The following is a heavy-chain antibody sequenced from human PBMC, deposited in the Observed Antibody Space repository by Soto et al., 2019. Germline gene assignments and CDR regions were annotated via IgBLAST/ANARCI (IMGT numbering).Heavy chain of an antibody. CDR3: AKGTGLYYYYGMDV. CDR2: ISYDGSNK. CDR1: GFTFSSCG. J-gene: IGHJ6*02. Sequence: PGGSLRLSCAASGFTFSSCGMHWVRQAPGKGLEWVAVISYDGSNKYYADSVKGRFTISRDNSKNTLYLQMNSLRAEDTAVYYCAKGTGLYYYYGMDVWGQGTTVTVSS. V-gene: IGHV3-30*18. D-gene: IGHD3-10*01.